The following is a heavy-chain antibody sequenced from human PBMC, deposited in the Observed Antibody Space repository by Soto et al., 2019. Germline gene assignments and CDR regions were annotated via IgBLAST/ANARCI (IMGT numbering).Heavy chain of an antibody. Sequence: GGSLRLSCAASGFTFSSYSMNWVRQATGKGLEWVSYISSSSSTIYYADSVKGRFTISRDNAKNSLYLQMNSLRAEDTAVYYCAREIGIMITFGGVIADDYYCYGMDVWGQGTTVTVSS. CDR1: GFTFSSYS. CDR3: AREIGIMITFGGVIADDYYCYGMDV. D-gene: IGHD3-16*02. V-gene: IGHV3-48*01. CDR2: ISSSSSTI. J-gene: IGHJ6*02.